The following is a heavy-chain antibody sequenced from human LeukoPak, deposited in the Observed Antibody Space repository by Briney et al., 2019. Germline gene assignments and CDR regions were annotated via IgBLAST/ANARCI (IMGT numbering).Heavy chain of an antibody. CDR1: GFTFSSYA. D-gene: IGHD1-26*01. CDR3: ARGELRHKPEYPAFDY. CDR2: ISYDGSNK. V-gene: IGHV3-30-3*01. J-gene: IGHJ4*02. Sequence: GGSLRLSCAASGFTFSSYAMHWVRQAPGMGLEWVAVISYDGSNKYYADSVKGRFTISRDNSKNTLYLQMNSLRAEDTAVYYCARGELRHKPEYPAFDYWGQGTLVTVSS.